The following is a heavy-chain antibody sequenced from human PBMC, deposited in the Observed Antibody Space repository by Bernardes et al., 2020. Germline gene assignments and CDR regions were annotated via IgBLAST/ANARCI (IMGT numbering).Heavy chain of an antibody. CDR2: IYYSGST. CDR3: ARGKIAAAGTSWFDP. J-gene: IGHJ5*02. V-gene: IGHV4-31*03. D-gene: IGHD6-13*01. Sequence: SETLSLTCTVSGGSISSGGYYWSWIRQHPGKGLEWIGYIYYSGSTYYSPSLKSRVTISVDTSKNQFSLKLSSVTAADTAVYYCARGKIAAAGTSWFDPWGQGTLVTVSS. CDR1: GGSISSGGYY.